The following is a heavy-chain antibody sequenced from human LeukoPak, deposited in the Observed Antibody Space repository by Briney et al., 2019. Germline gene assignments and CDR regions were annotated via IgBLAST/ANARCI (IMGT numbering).Heavy chain of an antibody. CDR3: AKRGLDSGSYYFDY. V-gene: IGHV3-23*01. Sequence: QPGGPLRLSCAASGFTFSSDAMSWVRQAPGKGLEWVSAISGSGSSTYYADSVKGRFTISRDNSRNTLYLQMSGLRAEDTAVYYCAKRGLDSGSYYFDYWGQGTLVTVSS. D-gene: IGHD1-26*01. CDR1: GFTFSSDA. J-gene: IGHJ4*02. CDR2: ISGSGSST.